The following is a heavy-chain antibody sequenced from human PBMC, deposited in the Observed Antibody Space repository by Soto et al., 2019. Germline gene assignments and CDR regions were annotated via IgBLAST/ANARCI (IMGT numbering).Heavy chain of an antibody. D-gene: IGHD2-21*01. CDR1: GGSISSYY. Sequence: QVQLQESGPGLVKPSETLSLTCTVSGGSISSYYWSWIRQPQGKRLEWIEYIYYSGRTNYNPSLKSRVTISVDASKIQFSLKLSSVTAADTAVYYCARDILIKREYYYGMDVWGQGTTVTVSS. CDR2: IYYSGRT. CDR3: ARDILIKREYYYGMDV. V-gene: IGHV4-59*01. J-gene: IGHJ6*02.